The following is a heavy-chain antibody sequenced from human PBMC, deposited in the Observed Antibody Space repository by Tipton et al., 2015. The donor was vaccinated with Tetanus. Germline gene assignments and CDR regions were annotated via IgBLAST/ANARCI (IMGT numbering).Heavy chain of an antibody. Sequence: SGFIFSSYGIHWVRQAPGKGLEWVAVSWYDGTDQYYADSGKGRFTLSRDNSKNTLYLEMNSLRAEDTALYYCAREADCSGGSCFSGDFDNWGQGTQVTVSS. D-gene: IGHD2-15*01. J-gene: IGHJ4*02. CDR1: GFIFSSYG. CDR2: SWYDGTDQ. V-gene: IGHV3-33*01. CDR3: AREADCSGGSCFSGDFDN.